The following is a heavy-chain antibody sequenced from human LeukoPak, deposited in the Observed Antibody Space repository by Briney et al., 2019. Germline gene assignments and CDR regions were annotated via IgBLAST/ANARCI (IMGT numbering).Heavy chain of an antibody. J-gene: IGHJ4*02. Sequence: LPGGSLRLSCAASGFTFSSYAMSWVRQAPGKGLEWVSAISGSGGSTYYADSVRGRFSISRDNAKNTLYLQMNSLRAEDTAVYYCARGLSGYASSLGYWGQGTLVTVSA. CDR1: GFTFSSYA. CDR2: ISGSGGST. CDR3: ARGLSGYASSLGY. D-gene: IGHD6-6*01. V-gene: IGHV3-23*01.